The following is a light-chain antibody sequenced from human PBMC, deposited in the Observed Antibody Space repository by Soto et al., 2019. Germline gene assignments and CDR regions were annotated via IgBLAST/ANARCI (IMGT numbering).Light chain of an antibody. CDR2: EGS. CDR1: SSDVGSYNL. Sequence: QSALTQPASVSGSPGQSITISCTGTSSDVGSYNLVSWYQQHPGKAPKLMIYEGSKRPSGVSNRFSGSKSGNTASLTISGLQAEDEADYCCCSYAGSSTVVFGGGRKLTVL. CDR3: CSYAGSSTVV. J-gene: IGLJ2*01. V-gene: IGLV2-23*01.